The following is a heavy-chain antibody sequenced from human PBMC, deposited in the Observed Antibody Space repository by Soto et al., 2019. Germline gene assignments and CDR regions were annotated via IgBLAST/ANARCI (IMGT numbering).Heavy chain of an antibody. CDR1: GYTFTGYY. CDR2: INPNSGGT. V-gene: IGHV1-2*04. J-gene: IGHJ4*02. CDR3: ARDRGSRAPSFDY. Sequence: QVQLVRSGAEVKKPGASVKVSCKASGYTFTGYYMHWVRQAPGQGLEWMGWINPNSGGTNYAQKFQGWVTMTRDTSISTAYMELSRLRSDDTAVYYCARDRGSRAPSFDYWGQGTLVTVSS. D-gene: IGHD1-26*01.